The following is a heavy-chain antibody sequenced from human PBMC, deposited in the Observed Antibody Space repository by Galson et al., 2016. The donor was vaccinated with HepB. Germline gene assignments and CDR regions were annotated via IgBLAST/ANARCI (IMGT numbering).Heavy chain of an antibody. D-gene: IGHD2-21*02. V-gene: IGHV2-5*02. CDR3: ARETLGYCGGDCYSGGWFDP. J-gene: IGHJ5*02. CDR2: IYWDDDK. Sequence: PALVKPTQTLTLTCTFSGFSLSSSGVGVGWIRQPPGKALEWLALIYWDDDKRYSPSLKSRLTITKDTSKNQMVLTMTNMDPVDTATYYCARETLGYCGGDCYSGGWFDPWGQGTLVTVSS. CDR1: GFSLSSSGVG.